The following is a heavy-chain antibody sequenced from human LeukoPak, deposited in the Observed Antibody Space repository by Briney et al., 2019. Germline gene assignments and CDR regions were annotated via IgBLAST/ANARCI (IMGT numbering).Heavy chain of an antibody. CDR3: ARSGSSAFDI. D-gene: IGHD1-26*01. CDR2: INAGNGNT. J-gene: IGHJ3*02. Sequence: ASVKVSCKASGYTFTGYYMHWVRQAPGQGLEWMGWINAGNGNTKYSQEFQGRVTITRDTSASTAYMELSSLRSEDMAVYYCARSGSSAFDIWGQGTMVTVSS. V-gene: IGHV1-3*03. CDR1: GYTFTGYY.